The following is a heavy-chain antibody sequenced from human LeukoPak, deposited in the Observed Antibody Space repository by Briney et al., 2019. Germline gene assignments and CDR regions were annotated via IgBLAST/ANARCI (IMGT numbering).Heavy chain of an antibody. CDR3: GKGSYYDLWSGYSHFDY. CDR1: GFTFSSYA. CDR2: ISGSGGST. D-gene: IGHD3-3*01. J-gene: IGHJ4*01. Sequence: GGSLRLSCAASGFTFSSYAMSWVRQAPGKGLEWVSAISGSGGSTYYADSVKGRFTISRDNSKNTLYLQMNSLRAEDTAVYYCGKGSYYDLWSGYSHFDYWGHGTLVTVSS. V-gene: IGHV3-23*01.